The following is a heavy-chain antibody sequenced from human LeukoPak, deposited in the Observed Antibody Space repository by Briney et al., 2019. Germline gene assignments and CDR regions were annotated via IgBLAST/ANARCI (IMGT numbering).Heavy chain of an antibody. V-gene: IGHV3-23*01. J-gene: IGHJ4*02. D-gene: IGHD2-21*02. CDR3: AKRLGDQRAFDY. Sequence: GGSLRLSCAASGFTFSNYAMSWVRQAPGKRLEWVSGISGTSGTINYADPVKGRFTISRDNSKNTVYLQMNSLRAEDTAVYYCAKRLGDQRAFDYWGQGTLVTVSS. CDR1: GFTFSNYA. CDR2: ISGTSGTI.